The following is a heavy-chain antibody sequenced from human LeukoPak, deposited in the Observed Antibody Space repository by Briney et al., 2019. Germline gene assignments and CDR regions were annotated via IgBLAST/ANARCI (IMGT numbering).Heavy chain of an antibody. D-gene: IGHD4-23*01. CDR2: IRNKAYGGTT. CDR3: ARRRGGNGGYYFAY. J-gene: IGHJ4*02. CDR1: GFTFGDYA. Sequence: TGGSLRLSCTGSGFTFGDYAMSWVRQAPGKGLEWVGFIRNKAYGGTTEYAASVNGRFIISRDDSKSIAYLQMNSLKTEDTAVYYCARRRGGNGGYYFAYWGQGTLVTVSS. V-gene: IGHV3-49*04.